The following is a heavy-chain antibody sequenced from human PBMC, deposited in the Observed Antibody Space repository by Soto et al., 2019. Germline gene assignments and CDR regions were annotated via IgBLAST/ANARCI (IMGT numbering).Heavy chain of an antibody. D-gene: IGHD3-9*01. J-gene: IGHJ3*02. V-gene: IGHV1-46*03. Sequence: GASVKVSCKASGYTFTSYYMHWVRQAPGQGLERIGIINPSGGSTSYAQKFQGRVTMTRDMSTSTVYMELSSLRSEDTAVYYCASVRYYDILTGPEADAFDIWGQGTMVTVSS. CDR1: GYTFTSYY. CDR2: INPSGGST. CDR3: ASVRYYDILTGPEADAFDI.